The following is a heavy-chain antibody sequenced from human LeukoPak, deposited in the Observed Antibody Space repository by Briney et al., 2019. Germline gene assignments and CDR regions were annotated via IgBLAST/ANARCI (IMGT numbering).Heavy chain of an antibody. CDR3: ARDYYYDSSGSTFDY. CDR2: ISAYNGNT. J-gene: IGHJ4*02. Sequence: ASVKVSCKASGYTFTSYGISWVRQAPGQGLEWMGWISAYNGNTNYAQKPQGRVTMTTDTSTSTAYMELRSLRSDDTAVYYCARDYYYDSSGSTFDYWGQGTLVTVSS. V-gene: IGHV1-18*01. CDR1: GYTFTSYG. D-gene: IGHD3-22*01.